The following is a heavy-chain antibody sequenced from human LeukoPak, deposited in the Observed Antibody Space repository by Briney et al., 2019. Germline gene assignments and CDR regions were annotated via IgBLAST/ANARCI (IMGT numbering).Heavy chain of an antibody. CDR2: IRYDGSNK. J-gene: IGHJ6*03. D-gene: IGHD3-3*01. CDR3: AKKDEFWLYYMDV. CDR1: GFTFSSYG. V-gene: IGHV3-30*02. Sequence: GGSLRLSCAASGFTFSSYGMHWVREAPGMGLEWVAFIRYDGSNKYYADSVKGRFIISRDNSMNTLYLQLNSLRAEDTAVYYCAKKDEFWLYYMDVWGKGTTVTVS.